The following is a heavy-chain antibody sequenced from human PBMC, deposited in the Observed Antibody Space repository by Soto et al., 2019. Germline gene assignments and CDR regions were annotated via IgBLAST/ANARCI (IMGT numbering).Heavy chain of an antibody. J-gene: IGHJ2*01. CDR2: IYYSGST. Sequence: SETLSLTCTVSGVSISSGGYYWSWIRQHPGKGLEWIGYIYYSGSTYYNPSLKSRVTISVDTSKNQFSLKLSSVTAADTAVYYCARVAEPLNDYGWYFDLWGRGTLVTVS. D-gene: IGHD4-17*01. CDR1: GVSISSGGYY. V-gene: IGHV4-31*03. CDR3: ARVAEPLNDYGWYFDL.